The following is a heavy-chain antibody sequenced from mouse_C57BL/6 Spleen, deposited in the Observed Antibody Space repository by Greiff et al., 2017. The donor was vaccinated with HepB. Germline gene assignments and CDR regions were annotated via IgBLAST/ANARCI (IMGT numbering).Heavy chain of an antibody. CDR3: ARHIYSFDY. CDR2: INPNNGGT. J-gene: IGHJ2*01. V-gene: IGHV1-26*01. Sequence: VQLQQSGPELVKPGASVKISCKASGYTFTDYYMNWVKQSHGKSLEWIGDINPNNGGTSYNQKFKGKATLTVDKSSSTAYMELRSLTSEDSAVYYCARHIYSFDYWGQGTTLTVSS. CDR1: GYTFTDYY.